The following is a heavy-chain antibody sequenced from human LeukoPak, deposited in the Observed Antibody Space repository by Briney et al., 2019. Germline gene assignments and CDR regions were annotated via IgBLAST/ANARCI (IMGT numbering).Heavy chain of an antibody. CDR2: IIPILGIA. CDR1: GGTFSSYA. D-gene: IGHD4-23*01. CDR3: ARLGGTLRVDS. Sequence: GSSVKVSCKASGGTFSSYAISWVRQAPGQGLEWMGRIIPILGIANYAQKFQGRVTMTGDTSTSTVYMELSSLRSEDTAVYYCARLGGTLRVDSWGQGTLVTVSS. J-gene: IGHJ4*02. V-gene: IGHV1-69*04.